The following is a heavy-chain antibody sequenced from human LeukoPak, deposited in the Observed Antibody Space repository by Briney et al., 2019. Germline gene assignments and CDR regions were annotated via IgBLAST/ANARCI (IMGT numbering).Heavy chain of an antibody. D-gene: IGHD1-26*01. CDR1: GGSISSGDYY. V-gene: IGHV4-30-2*01. CDR2: INHSGST. CDR3: ARGSVGATAGNNWFDP. J-gene: IGHJ5*02. Sequence: SETLSLTCIVSGGSISSGDYYWSWIRQPPGKGLEWIGYINHSGSTYYKPSLKSRVTISVDRSKNHFSLNLSYVTAADTAVYYCARGSVGATAGNNWFDPWGQGTLVTVSS.